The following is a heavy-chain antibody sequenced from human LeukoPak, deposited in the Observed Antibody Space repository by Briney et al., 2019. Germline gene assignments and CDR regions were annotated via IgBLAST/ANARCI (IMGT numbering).Heavy chain of an antibody. V-gene: IGHV3-23*01. CDR1: GFTFSSYA. J-gene: IGHJ4*02. CDR2: ISGSGGST. Sequence: GGSLRLSCAASGFTFSSYAMSWVRQAPGKGLEWVSAISGSGGSTYYADSVKGRFTISRDNAKNSLYLQMNSLRDEDTAVYYCARGTHSSGWYRSIDYWGQGTLVTVSS. CDR3: ARGTHSSGWYRSIDY. D-gene: IGHD6-19*01.